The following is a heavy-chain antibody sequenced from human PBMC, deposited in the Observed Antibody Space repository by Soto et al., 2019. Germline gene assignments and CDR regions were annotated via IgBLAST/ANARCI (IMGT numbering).Heavy chain of an antibody. CDR3: ARHDSFPRKLNFDY. D-gene: IGHD2-15*01. Sequence: SETLSLTCTVSGGSISSSSYYWSWIRQPPGKGLEWIGSIYYSGSTYYNPSLKSRVTISVDTSKNQFSLKLSSVTAADTAVYYCARHDSFPRKLNFDYWGQGTLVT. J-gene: IGHJ4*02. CDR1: GGSISSSSYY. CDR2: IYYSGST. V-gene: IGHV4-39*01.